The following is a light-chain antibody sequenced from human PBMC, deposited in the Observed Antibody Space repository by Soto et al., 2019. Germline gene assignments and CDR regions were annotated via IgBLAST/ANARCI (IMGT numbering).Light chain of an antibody. Sequence: QSALTQPASVSGSPGQSLTISCTGTSSDVGGYNFVSWYQHHPGKAPKLMIYEVTNRPSGVSNRFSGSKSGNTASLTISGLRAEDEADYFCNSYTTSSTHVFGTGTKVTVL. CDR1: SSDVGGYNF. V-gene: IGLV2-14*01. CDR2: EVT. CDR3: NSYTTSSTHV. J-gene: IGLJ1*01.